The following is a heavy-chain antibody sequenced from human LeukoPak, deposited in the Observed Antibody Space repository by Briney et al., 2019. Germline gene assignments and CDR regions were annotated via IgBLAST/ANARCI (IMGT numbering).Heavy chain of an antibody. D-gene: IGHD3-3*01. CDR3: AKVAYYDFWSGHENWFDP. J-gene: IGHJ5*02. V-gene: IGHV3-53*01. CDR1: GFTVSSNY. Sequence: PGGSLRLSCAASGFTVSSNYMSWVRQAPGKGLEWVSVIYSGGSTYYADSVKGRFTISRDNSKNTLYLQMNSLRAEDTAVYYCAKVAYYDFWSGHENWFDPWGQGTLVTVSS. CDR2: IYSGGST.